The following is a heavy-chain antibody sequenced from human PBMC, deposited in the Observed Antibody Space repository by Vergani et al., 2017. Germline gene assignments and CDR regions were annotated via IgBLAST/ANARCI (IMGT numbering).Heavy chain of an antibody. CDR3: ARAGPPSIAIYD. D-gene: IGHD6-6*01. V-gene: IGHV3-9*01. CDR1: GFTFDDYA. CDR2: ISWNSGSI. Sequence: EVQLVESGGGLVQPGRSLRLSCAASGFTFDDYAMHWVRQAPGKGLEWVSGISWNSGSIGYADSVKGRFTISRDNAKNSLYLQMNSLRAEETALYYCARAGPPSIAIYDWSQGTLVTVSS. J-gene: IGHJ4*02.